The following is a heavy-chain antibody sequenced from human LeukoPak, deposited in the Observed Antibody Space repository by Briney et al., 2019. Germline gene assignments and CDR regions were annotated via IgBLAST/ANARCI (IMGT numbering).Heavy chain of an antibody. Sequence: GGSLRLPCAASGFTFSSYAMSWVRQAPGKGLEWVSAISGSGGSTYYADSVKGRFTISRDNSKNTLYLQMNSLRAEDTAVYYCAKDRGRYDYVWGSHAKYYFDYWGQGTLVTVSS. J-gene: IGHJ4*02. CDR2: ISGSGGST. D-gene: IGHD3-16*01. CDR1: GFTFSSYA. CDR3: AKDRGRYDYVWGSHAKYYFDY. V-gene: IGHV3-23*01.